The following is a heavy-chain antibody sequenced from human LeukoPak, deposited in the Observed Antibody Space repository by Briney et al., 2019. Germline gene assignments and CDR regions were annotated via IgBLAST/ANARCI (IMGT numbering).Heavy chain of an antibody. V-gene: IGHV4-59*01. Sequence: PSETLSLTCTVSGGSISSYYWSWTRQPPGKGLEWIGYIYYSGSTNYNPSLKSRVTISVDTSKNQFSLKLSSVTAADTAVYYCARDKRSYTCSSTSCYEYYYYYYGMDVWGKGTTVTVSS. D-gene: IGHD2-2*01. CDR2: IYYSGST. CDR3: ARDKRSYTCSSTSCYEYYYYYYGMDV. CDR1: GGSISSYY. J-gene: IGHJ6*04.